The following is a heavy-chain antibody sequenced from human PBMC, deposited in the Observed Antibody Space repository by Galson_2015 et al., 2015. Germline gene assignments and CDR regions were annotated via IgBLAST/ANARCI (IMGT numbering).Heavy chain of an antibody. D-gene: IGHD3-22*01. J-gene: IGHJ3*02. CDR1: GYTFTSYA. Sequence: SVKVSCKASGYTFTSYAMHWVRQAPGQRLEWMGWINAGNGNTKYSQKFQGRVTVTRDTSASTAYMELSSLRSEDTAVYYCARDTHLLGGYYDSSGYYLDIWGQGTMVTVSS. V-gene: IGHV1-3*01. CDR3: ARDTHLLGGYYDSSGYYLDI. CDR2: INAGNGNT.